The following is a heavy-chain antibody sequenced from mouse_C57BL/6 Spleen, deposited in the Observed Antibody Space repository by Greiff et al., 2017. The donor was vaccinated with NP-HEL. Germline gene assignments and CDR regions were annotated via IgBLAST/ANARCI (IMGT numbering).Heavy chain of an antibody. Sequence: VQGVESGPGLVAPSQSLSITCTVSGFSLTSYAISWVRQPPGKGLEWLGVIWTGGGTNYNSALKSRLSISKDNSKSQVFLKMNSLQTDDTARYYCARNLDSSGLGDFDYWGQGTTLTVSS. CDR2: IWTGGGT. V-gene: IGHV2-9-1*01. D-gene: IGHD3-2*02. CDR1: GFSLTSYA. J-gene: IGHJ2*01. CDR3: ARNLDSSGLGDFDY.